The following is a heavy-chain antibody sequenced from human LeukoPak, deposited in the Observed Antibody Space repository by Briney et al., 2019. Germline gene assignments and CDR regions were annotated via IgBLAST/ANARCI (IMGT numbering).Heavy chain of an antibody. J-gene: IGHJ4*02. V-gene: IGHV3-30*18. D-gene: IGHD3-10*01. CDR1: GFTFSSYG. CDR3: AKDSYGSGSYDDY. CDR2: ISYDGSNK. Sequence: GGSLRLSCAASGFTFSSYGMHWVRQAPGKGLEWVAVISYDGSNKYYADSVKGRFTISRDNSKNTLYLQMNSLRAEDTAVYYCAKDSYGSGSYDDYWGQGTLVTVSS.